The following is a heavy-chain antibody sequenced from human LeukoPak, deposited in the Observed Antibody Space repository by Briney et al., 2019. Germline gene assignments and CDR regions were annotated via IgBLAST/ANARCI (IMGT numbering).Heavy chain of an antibody. J-gene: IGHJ3*02. CDR3: ARIRDWGWAFDI. D-gene: IGHD7-27*01. CDR2: IYYSGST. V-gene: IGHV4-59*01. Sequence: MTSETLSLTCTVSGGSISSYYWSWIRQPPGKGVEGSGYIYYSGSTNYNPSLKSRVTISVDTSKNQFSLKLSSVTAADTAVYYCARIRDWGWAFDIWGQGTMVTVSS. CDR1: GGSISSYY.